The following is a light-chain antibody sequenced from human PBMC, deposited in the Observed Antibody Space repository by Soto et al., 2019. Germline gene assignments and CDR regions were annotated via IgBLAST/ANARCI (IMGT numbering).Light chain of an antibody. CDR1: SGSVSTAYY. CDR2: STD. Sequence: QTVVTQEPSFSVSPGGTVTLTCGLSSGSVSTAYYPTWYQQTPGQAPRTLIYSTDIRSSGVADRFSGSILGNKAALTITGAQADDESDYYCVRYMDSVIWVYGGGTKLTVL. V-gene: IGLV8-61*01. J-gene: IGLJ3*02. CDR3: VRYMDSVIWV.